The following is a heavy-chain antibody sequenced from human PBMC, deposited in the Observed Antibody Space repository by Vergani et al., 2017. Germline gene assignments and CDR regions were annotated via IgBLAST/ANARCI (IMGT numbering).Heavy chain of an antibody. D-gene: IGHD6-19*01. CDR1: GFTFSDYY. V-gene: IGHV3-11*05. J-gene: IGHJ6*02. Sequence: QVQLVESGGGLVKPGGSLRLSCAASGFTFSDYYMSWIRQAPGKGLEWVSYISSSSSYTNYADSVKGRFTISRDNAKNSLYLQMNSLRAEDTAVYYCARGVFSSGWYPTRTWGMDVWGQGTTVTVAS. CDR3: ARGVFSSGWYPTRTWGMDV. CDR2: ISSSSSYT.